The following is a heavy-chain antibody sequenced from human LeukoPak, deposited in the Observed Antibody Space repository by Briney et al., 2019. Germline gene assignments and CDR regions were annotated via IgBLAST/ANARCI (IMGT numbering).Heavy chain of an antibody. CDR3: AKAPLGYCSSTSCYPPWD. CDR2: IRYDGSNK. J-gene: IGHJ4*02. V-gene: IGHV3-30*02. CDR1: GFTFSSYG. D-gene: IGHD2-2*01. Sequence: GGSLRLSCAASGFTFSSYGMHWVRQAPGKGLEWVAFIRYDGSNKYYADSVKGRFTISRDNSKNTLYLQMNSLRAEDTAVYYCAKAPLGYCSSTSCYPPWDWGQGTLVTVSS.